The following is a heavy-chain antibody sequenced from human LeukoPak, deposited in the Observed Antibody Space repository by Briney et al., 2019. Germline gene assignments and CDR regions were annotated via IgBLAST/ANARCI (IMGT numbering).Heavy chain of an antibody. CDR1: GFTFSSYW. CDR2: IKQDGSEK. Sequence: PGGSLRLSCAASGFTFSSYWMTWVRQAPGKGLEWVANIKQDGSEKYYVDSVKGRFTISRDNAKNSLYLQMNSLRAEDTAVYYCATQERLHNWNYWGHHGPNDYWGQGTLVTVSS. CDR3: ATQERLHNWNYWGHHGPNDY. D-gene: IGHD1-7*01. J-gene: IGHJ4*02. V-gene: IGHV3-7*01.